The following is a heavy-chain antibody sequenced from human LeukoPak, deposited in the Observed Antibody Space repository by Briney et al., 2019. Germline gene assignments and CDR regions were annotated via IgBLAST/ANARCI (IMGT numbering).Heavy chain of an antibody. J-gene: IGHJ4*02. Sequence: SETLSLTCAVYGGSFSGYYWSWIRQPPGKGLEWIGEINHSGSTNYNPSLKSRVTISVDTSKNQFSLKLSSVTAADTAVYYCARAVKQVVVRFDYWGQGTLVTVSS. CDR3: ARAVKQVVVRFDY. D-gene: IGHD2-15*01. CDR1: GGSFSGYY. CDR2: INHSGST. V-gene: IGHV4-34*01.